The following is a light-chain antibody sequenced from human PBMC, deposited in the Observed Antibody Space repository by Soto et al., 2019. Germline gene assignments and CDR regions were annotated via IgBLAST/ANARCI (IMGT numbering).Light chain of an antibody. CDR2: EVT. CDR3: SSFTSSHTWV. V-gene: IGLV2-14*01. CDR1: SSDVGGYNY. J-gene: IGLJ3*02. Sequence: QSVLTQPASVSGSPGQSIAISCTGTSSDVGGYNYVSWYQQHLGKAPRVVIFEVTNRPSGVSDRFSGSKSGNTASLTISGLQAEDEADYYCSSFTSSHTWVFGGGTKVTVL.